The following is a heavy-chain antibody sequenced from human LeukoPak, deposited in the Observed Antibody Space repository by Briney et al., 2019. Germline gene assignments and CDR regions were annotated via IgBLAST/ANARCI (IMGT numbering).Heavy chain of an antibody. Sequence: SETLSLTCTVSGGSISSYYWSWIRQPAGKGLERIGRIYTGGSTNYNPSLRSRVTMSVDTSKNQFSLKLSSVTAADTAVYYCARDYYDTSGLLTKYYFDYWGQGTLVTVSS. J-gene: IGHJ4*02. CDR1: GGSISSYY. CDR3: ARDYYDTSGLLTKYYFDY. V-gene: IGHV4-4*07. CDR2: IYTGGST. D-gene: IGHD3-22*01.